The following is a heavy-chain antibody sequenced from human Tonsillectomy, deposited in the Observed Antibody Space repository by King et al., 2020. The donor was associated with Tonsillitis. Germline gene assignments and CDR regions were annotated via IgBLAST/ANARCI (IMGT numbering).Heavy chain of an antibody. CDR2: IYYSGST. Sequence: QLQESGPGLVKPSETLSLTCTVSGGSISSYYWSWIRQPPGKGLEWIGYIYYSGSTTYNPSLKSRVTISVDTSKNQFSLKLSFVTAADTAVYYCARKVGGGYAAADYWGQGTLVTVSS. CDR1: GGSISSYY. J-gene: IGHJ4*02. V-gene: IGHV4-59*01. D-gene: IGHD5-12*01. CDR3: ARKVGGGYAAADY.